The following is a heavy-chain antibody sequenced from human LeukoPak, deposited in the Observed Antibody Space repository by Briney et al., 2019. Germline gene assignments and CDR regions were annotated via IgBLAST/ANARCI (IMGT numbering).Heavy chain of an antibody. Sequence: SETLSLTCTDSGGSISSYYWSWIRQPPGKGLEWIGYIYTSGSTNYNPSLKSRVTISVDTSKNQFSLKLSSVTAADTAVYYCARLRAMVSPFDPWGQGTLVTVSS. CDR3: ARLRAMVSPFDP. J-gene: IGHJ5*02. CDR2: IYTSGST. D-gene: IGHD5-18*01. CDR1: GGSISSYY. V-gene: IGHV4-4*09.